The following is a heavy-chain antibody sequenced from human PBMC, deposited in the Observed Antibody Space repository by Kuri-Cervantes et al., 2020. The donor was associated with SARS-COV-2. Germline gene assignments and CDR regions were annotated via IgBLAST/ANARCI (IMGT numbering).Heavy chain of an antibody. D-gene: IGHD5-24*01. V-gene: IGHV1-58*01. J-gene: IGHJ2*01. CDR2: IVVGSGNT. CDR3: ATGADGFWYFDL. Sequence: SVKVSCKASGFTFTSSAVQWVRQARGQRLEWIGWIVVGSGNTNYAQKFQERVTITRDMSTSTAYMELSSLRSEDTAVYYCATGADGFWYFDLWGRGTLVTVSS. CDR1: GFTFTSSA.